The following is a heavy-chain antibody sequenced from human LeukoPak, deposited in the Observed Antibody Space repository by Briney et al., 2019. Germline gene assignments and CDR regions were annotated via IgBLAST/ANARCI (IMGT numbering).Heavy chain of an antibody. CDR1: GGSTTDYF. D-gene: IGHD6-19*01. J-gene: IGHJ3*02. V-gene: IGHV4-4*07. Sequence: PSETLSLTCTVSGGSTTDYFWSWIRQPAGKGLEWIGRIYSSGSTNYNASLKSRVTMSVDTSKNQFSLKLSSVTAADTAVYYCARDRSIAVAGTGDDAFDIWGQGTMVTVSS. CDR2: IYSSGST. CDR3: ARDRSIAVAGTGDDAFDI.